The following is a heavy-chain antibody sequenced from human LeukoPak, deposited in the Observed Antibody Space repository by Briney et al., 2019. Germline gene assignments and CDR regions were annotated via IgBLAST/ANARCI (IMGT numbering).Heavy chain of an antibody. V-gene: IGHV3-23*01. CDR3: AKYKGAVFYHYCMDV. CDR1: GFTFSNFA. J-gene: IGHJ6*03. D-gene: IGHD1-1*01. CDR2: ITGSGGNT. Sequence: PGGSLRLSCAASGFTFSNFAMSWVRQAPGKGLEWVSGITGSGGNTHYADSEKGRFTISRDNSKNTLYLQMNSLRVEDTAIYYCAKYKGAVFYHYCMDVWGKGTTVTVSS.